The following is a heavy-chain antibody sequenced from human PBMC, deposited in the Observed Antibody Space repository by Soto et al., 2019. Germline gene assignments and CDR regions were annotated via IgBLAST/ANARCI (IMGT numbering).Heavy chain of an antibody. D-gene: IGHD6-19*01. CDR3: ARGRFIAVAGTYFDY. CDR1: GDSISDTDYY. Sequence: SETLSLTCTVSGDSISDTDYYWTWIRQSPGKGLEWIGFVYYSGNTYYNPYTPSLESRVTISVDTSKNQFSLKLGSVTAADTAVYYCARGRFIAVAGTYFDYWGQGTLVTVSS. J-gene: IGHJ4*02. CDR2: VYYSGNT. V-gene: IGHV4-31*03.